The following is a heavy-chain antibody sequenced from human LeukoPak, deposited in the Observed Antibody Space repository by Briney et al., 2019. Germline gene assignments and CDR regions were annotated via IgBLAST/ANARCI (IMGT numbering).Heavy chain of an antibody. D-gene: IGHD6-19*01. J-gene: IGHJ4*02. V-gene: IGHV3-7*03. CDR1: GFTFHSSW. CDR2: INPDGSEK. CDR3: ARRSGIAVAGAFDY. Sequence: GGSLRLSCAASGFTFHSSWMNWVRQPPGRGLEWVANINPDGSEKRYVDSVKGRFTTSRDNAKNSFYLQMNSLRAEDTAVYYCARRSGIAVAGAFDYWGQGTLVTVSS.